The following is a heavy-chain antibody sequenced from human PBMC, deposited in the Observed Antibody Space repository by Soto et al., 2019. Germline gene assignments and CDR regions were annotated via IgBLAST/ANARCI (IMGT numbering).Heavy chain of an antibody. J-gene: IGHJ5*01. CDR3: ARDRCYDGTCYSASDS. CDR2: ISTTSFTI. Sequence: GALRLSCAASGFSFSTYNMDWVRQAPGKGPEWIAYISTTSFTIYYADSVKGRFTISRDNDRNSLYLEMNSLRDEDTAVYYCARDRCYDGTCYSASDSWGQGTLVTVSS. D-gene: IGHD2-15*01. V-gene: IGHV3-48*02. CDR1: GFSFSTYN.